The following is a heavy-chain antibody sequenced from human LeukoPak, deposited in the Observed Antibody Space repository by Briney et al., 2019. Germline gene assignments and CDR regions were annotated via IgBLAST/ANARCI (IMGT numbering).Heavy chain of an antibody. CDR1: GYTFTNYG. V-gene: IGHV1-18*01. Sequence: ASVKVSCKVSGYTFTNYGISWVRQAPGQGLEWMGWISVYNGNTNYAQKFQGRVTMTADTSTSTAYMELRSLRSDDTAVYYCARDRTGSYVYWGQGTMVTVSS. J-gene: IGHJ4*02. D-gene: IGHD1-26*01. CDR2: ISVYNGNT. CDR3: ARDRTGSYVY.